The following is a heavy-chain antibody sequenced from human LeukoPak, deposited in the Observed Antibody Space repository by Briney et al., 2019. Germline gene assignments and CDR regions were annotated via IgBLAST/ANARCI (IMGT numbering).Heavy chain of an antibody. Sequence: GGSLRLSCAASGFTFSSYSMNWVRQAPGKGLEWVSSISISSSYIYYADSVKGRFTISRDNAKNSLYLQMNSLRAEDTAVYYCAREGRWSSGSQMPRGFDYWGQGTLVTVSS. J-gene: IGHJ4*02. CDR3: AREGRWSSGSQMPRGFDY. CDR2: ISISSSYI. D-gene: IGHD3-10*01. V-gene: IGHV3-21*01. CDR1: GFTFSSYS.